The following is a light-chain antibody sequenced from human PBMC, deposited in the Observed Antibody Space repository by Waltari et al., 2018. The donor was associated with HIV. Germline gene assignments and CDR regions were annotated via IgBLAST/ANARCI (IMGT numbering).Light chain of an antibody. CDR2: SND. V-gene: IGLV1-47*02. CDR1: ISNLGGNF. Sequence: QSVVTQPPSASGTPGQNISISCSGDISNLGGNFLYWYQQRPGTAPRLPIYSNDQRPSGVPDRFSGSKSATSASLAISGLRSEDEADYHCSTWDNSLSHWVFGGGTKVTVL. CDR3: STWDNSLSHWV. J-gene: IGLJ3*02.